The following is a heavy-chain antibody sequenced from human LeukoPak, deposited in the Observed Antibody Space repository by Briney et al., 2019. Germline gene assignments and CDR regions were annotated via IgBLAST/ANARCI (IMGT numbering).Heavy chain of an antibody. CDR1: GDSVSSGSYY. CDR3: ESSGYSTYYFDY. V-gene: IGHV3-53*01. D-gene: IGHD3-22*01. Sequence: SSETLSLTCTVSGDSVSSGSYYWSWVRQAPGKGLEWVSVIYSGGSTYYADSVKGRFTISRDNSKNTLYLQMNSLRAEDTAVYYCESSGYSTYYFDYWGQGTLVTVSS. J-gene: IGHJ4*02. CDR2: IYSGGST.